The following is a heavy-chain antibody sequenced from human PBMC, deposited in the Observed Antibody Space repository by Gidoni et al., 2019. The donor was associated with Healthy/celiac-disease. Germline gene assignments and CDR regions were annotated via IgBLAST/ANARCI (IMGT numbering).Heavy chain of an antibody. CDR1: GFTLGDSA. CDR2: IRSKAYGGTT. CDR3: TRERKITMIVVVTEFDY. D-gene: IGHD3-22*01. V-gene: IGHV3-49*05. J-gene: IGHJ4*02. Sequence: EVQLVASGGGLVKPGRSLRRSCTASGFTLGDSAMSWFRQAPGKGLEWVGFIRSKAYGGTTEYAASVKGRFTISRDDSKSIAYLQMNSLKTEDTAVYYCTRERKITMIVVVTEFDYWGQGTLVTVSS.